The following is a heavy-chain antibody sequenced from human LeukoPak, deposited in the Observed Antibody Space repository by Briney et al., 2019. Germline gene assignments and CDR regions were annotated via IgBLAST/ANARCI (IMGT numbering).Heavy chain of an antibody. CDR3: ARDKGAAAAGNTRIFDY. CDR2: IYHSGST. D-gene: IGHD6-25*01. J-gene: IGHJ4*02. Sequence: PSETLSLTCAVSGGSISSSNWWSWVRQPPGKGLEWIGEIYHSGSTNYNPSLKSRVTISVDKSKNQFSLKLSSVTAADTAVYYCARDKGAAAAGNTRIFDYWGQGTLVTVSS. V-gene: IGHV4-4*02. CDR1: GGSISSSNW.